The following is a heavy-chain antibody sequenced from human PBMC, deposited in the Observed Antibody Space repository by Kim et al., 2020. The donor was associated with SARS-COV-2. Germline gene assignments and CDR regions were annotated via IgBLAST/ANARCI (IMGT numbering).Heavy chain of an antibody. J-gene: IGHJ4*02. CDR1: GFIVDSKY. CDR2: IYSGGTT. V-gene: IGHV3-53*01. CDR3: ASNPGHFDWSFDY. D-gene: IGHD3-9*01. Sequence: GGSLRLSCAASGFIVDSKYMAWVRQAPGKGLEWVSLIYSGGTTDYTDSVKGRFSIDRDISRNTVYLQMSCLRVEDTAVYFCASNPGHFDWSFDYWGQGTLVTVSS.